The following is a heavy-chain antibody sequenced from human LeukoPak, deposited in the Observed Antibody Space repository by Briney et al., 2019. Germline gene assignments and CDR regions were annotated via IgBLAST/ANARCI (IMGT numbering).Heavy chain of an antibody. CDR2: ISAYNGNT. J-gene: IGHJ4*02. CDR3: ARDTGYSDY. CDR1: GYTFTSYG. Sequence: ASVKVSCKASGYTFTSYGISWVRQAPGQGLEWMGWISAYNGNTNYAQKLQGRVTMTRDTSTSTVYMELSSLRSEDTAVYYCARDTGYSDYWGQGTLVTVSS. D-gene: IGHD5-18*01. V-gene: IGHV1-18*01.